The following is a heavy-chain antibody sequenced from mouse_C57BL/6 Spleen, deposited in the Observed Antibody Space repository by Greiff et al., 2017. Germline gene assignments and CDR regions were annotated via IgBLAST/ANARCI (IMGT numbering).Heavy chain of an antibody. V-gene: IGHV10-1*01. D-gene: IGHD4-1*01. CDR1: GFSFNTYA. CDR2: IRSKSNNYAT. J-gene: IGHJ2*01. Sequence: VQLKESGGGLVQPTGSLKLSCAASGFSFNTYAMNWVRQAPGKGLEWVARIRSKSNNYATYYADSVKDRFTISRDDSESMLYLQMNNLKTEDTAMYYCVRQNWYFDYWGQGTTLTVSS. CDR3: VRQNWYFDY.